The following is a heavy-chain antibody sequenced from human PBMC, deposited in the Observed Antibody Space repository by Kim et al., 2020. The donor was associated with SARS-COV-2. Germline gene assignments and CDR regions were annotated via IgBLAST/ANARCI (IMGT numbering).Heavy chain of an antibody. J-gene: IGHJ6*02. Sequence: GGSLRLSCEASGFTFSSYGMHWVRQAPGKGLEWVAVISYDGSNKYYADSVKGRFTISRDNSKNTLYLQMNSLRAEDTAVYYCAKSICSSTSCYAPYSVDYGMDVWGQGTTVTVSS. CDR2: ISYDGSNK. V-gene: IGHV3-30*18. CDR3: AKSICSSTSCYAPYSVDYGMDV. D-gene: IGHD2-2*01. CDR1: GFTFSSYG.